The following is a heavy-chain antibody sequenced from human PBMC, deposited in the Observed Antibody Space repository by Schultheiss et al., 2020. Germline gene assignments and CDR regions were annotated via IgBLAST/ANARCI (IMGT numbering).Heavy chain of an antibody. V-gene: IGHV2-26*01. CDR2: IFSNDEK. Sequence: SGPTLVKPTETLTLTCTVSGFSLSNARMGVSWIRQPPGKALEWLAHIFSNDEKSYSTSLKSRLTIPKDTSKSQVVLTMTNMDPVDTATYYCARGVYSSSWYGRYYYYYMDVWGKGTTVTVSS. J-gene: IGHJ6*03. D-gene: IGHD6-13*01. CDR3: ARGVYSSSWYGRYYYYYMDV. CDR1: GFSLSNARMG.